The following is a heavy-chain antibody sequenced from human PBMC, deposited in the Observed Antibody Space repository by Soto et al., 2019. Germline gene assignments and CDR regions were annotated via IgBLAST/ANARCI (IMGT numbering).Heavy chain of an antibody. V-gene: IGHV3-33*01. Sequence: QVQLVESGGGVVQPGRSLRLSCAASGFTFSSYGMHWVRQAPGKGLEWVAVIWYDGSNKYYADSVKGRFTISRDNSKNTRYLQMKSLRAEDTAVYYCARDGWGGSYPESYYDYWGQGTLVTVSS. CDR3: ARDGWGGSYPESYYDY. CDR1: GFTFSSYG. D-gene: IGHD1-26*01. CDR2: IWYDGSNK. J-gene: IGHJ4*02.